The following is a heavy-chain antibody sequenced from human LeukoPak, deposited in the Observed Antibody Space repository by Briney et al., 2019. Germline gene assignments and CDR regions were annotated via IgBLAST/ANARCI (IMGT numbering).Heavy chain of an antibody. CDR3: ARVSSAAAGTGLYYYYYMDV. D-gene: IGHD6-13*01. Sequence: SQTLSLTCAISGDSVSSNSAAWNWIRQSPSRGLEWLGRTYYRSKWYNDYAVSVKSRITINPDTSKNQFSLQLNSVTPEDTAVYYCARVSSAAAGTGLYYYYYMDVWGKGTTVTISS. V-gene: IGHV6-1*01. J-gene: IGHJ6*03. CDR2: TYYRSKWYN. CDR1: GDSVSSNSAA.